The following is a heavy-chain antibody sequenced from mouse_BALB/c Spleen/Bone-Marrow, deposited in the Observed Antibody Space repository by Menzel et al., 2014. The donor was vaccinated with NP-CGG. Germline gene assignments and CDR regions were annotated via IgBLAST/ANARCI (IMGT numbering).Heavy chain of an antibody. Sequence: CGGGLVKPGGSLKLSCAASGFTFSSYAMSWVRQSPEKRLEWVAEISSGGSYTYYPDTVTGRFTISRDNAKNTLYLEMSSLRSEDTAMYYCARDHYGYYTMDYWGQGTSVTVSS. CDR3: ARDHYGYYTMDY. D-gene: IGHD1-2*01. CDR2: ISSGGSYT. J-gene: IGHJ4*01. CDR1: GFTFSSYA. V-gene: IGHV5-9-4*01.